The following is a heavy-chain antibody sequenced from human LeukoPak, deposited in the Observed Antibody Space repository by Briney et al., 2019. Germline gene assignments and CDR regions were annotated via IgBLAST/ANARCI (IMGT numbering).Heavy chain of an antibody. J-gene: IGHJ5*02. V-gene: IGHV4-4*07. CDR1: GGSISSYD. CDR3: ARDLDYDILTGYSTHWFDP. CDR2: IYTSGST. D-gene: IGHD3-9*01. Sequence: SETLSLTCTVSGGSISSYDWSWIRQPAGKGLEWIGRIYTSGSTNYNPSLKSRVTMSVDTSKNQFSLKLSSVTAADTAVYYCARDLDYDILTGYSTHWFDPWGQGTLVTVSS.